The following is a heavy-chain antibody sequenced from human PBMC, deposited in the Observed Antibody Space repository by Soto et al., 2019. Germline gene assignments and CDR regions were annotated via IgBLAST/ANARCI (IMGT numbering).Heavy chain of an antibody. CDR3: ARASNRAYXSRQSDPSSYGMDV. D-gene: IGHD6-13*01. CDR1: GYTFTSYD. Sequence: ASVKVSCKASGYTFTSYDINWVRQATGQGLEWMGWMNPNSGNTGYAQKFQGRVTMTRNTSISTAYMELSSLRSEDTAVYYCARASNRAYXSRQSDPSSYGMDVWGQGTTVTVSS. CDR2: MNPNSGNT. V-gene: IGHV1-8*01. J-gene: IGHJ6*02.